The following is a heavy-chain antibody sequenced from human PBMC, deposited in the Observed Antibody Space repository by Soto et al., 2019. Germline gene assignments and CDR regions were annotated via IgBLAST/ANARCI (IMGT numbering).Heavy chain of an antibody. CDR1: GYTLTELS. V-gene: IGHV1-24*01. J-gene: IGHJ4*02. Sequence: ASVKVSCKVSGYTLTELSMHWVLQAPGKGLEWMGGFDPEDGETIYAQKFQGRVTMTEDTSTDTAYMELSSLRSEDTAVYYCATARGSSWYYDYWGQGTLVTVSS. CDR2: FDPEDGET. CDR3: ATARGSSWYYDY. D-gene: IGHD6-13*01.